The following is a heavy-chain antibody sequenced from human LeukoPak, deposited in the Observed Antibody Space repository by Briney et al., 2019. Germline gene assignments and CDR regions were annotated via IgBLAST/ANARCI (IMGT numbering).Heavy chain of an antibody. D-gene: IGHD6-19*01. Sequence: PSGPLSLTCVVSGASISSGNWWGWVRKPPGKGLEWIGEIYHSGSTNYNPSLKSRVTISVDKSKNQFSLKLSSVTAADTAVYYCARAEAVAGQFDYWGQGTLVTVSS. CDR1: GASISSGNW. V-gene: IGHV4-4*02. CDR3: ARAEAVAGQFDY. CDR2: IYHSGST. J-gene: IGHJ4*02.